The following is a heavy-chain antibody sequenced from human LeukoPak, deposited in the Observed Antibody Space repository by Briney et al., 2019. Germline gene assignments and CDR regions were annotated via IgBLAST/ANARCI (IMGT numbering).Heavy chain of an antibody. J-gene: IGHJ6*03. V-gene: IGHV3-7*01. CDR1: GFTFSSYW. CDR3: ARELTGLTDYMDV. D-gene: IGHD1-20*01. Sequence: GGSLRLSCVASGFTFSSYWMSWVRQAPGKGLEWVANIKQDGSEKYYVDSVKGRFTISRDNAKNSLYLQMNSLRAEDTAVYYCARELTGLTDYMDVWGKGTTVTVSS. CDR2: IKQDGSEK.